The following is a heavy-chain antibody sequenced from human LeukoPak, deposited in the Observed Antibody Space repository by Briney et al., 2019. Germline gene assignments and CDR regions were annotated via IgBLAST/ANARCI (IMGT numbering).Heavy chain of an antibody. CDR3: ARGGGYNSRRFDP. CDR2: IHHSGST. D-gene: IGHD5-24*01. Sequence: SETLSLTCAVYGGSFSGYYWSWIRQPPGKGLEWIGEIHHSGSTNYNPSLKSRVTISVDTSKNQFSLKLSSVTAADTAVYYCARGGGYNSRRFDPWGQGTLVTVSS. J-gene: IGHJ5*02. V-gene: IGHV4-34*01. CDR1: GGSFSGYY.